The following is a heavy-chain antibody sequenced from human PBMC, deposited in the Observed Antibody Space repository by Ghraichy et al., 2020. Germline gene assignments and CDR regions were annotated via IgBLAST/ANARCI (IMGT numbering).Heavy chain of an antibody. J-gene: IGHJ4*02. V-gene: IGHV3-53*01. CDR3: ARGLNNQLLLGVLDY. D-gene: IGHD2-2*01. Sequence: GGSLRLSCAASGFTVSSNYMSWVRQAPGKGLEWVSVIYSGGSTYYADSVKGRFTISRDNSKNTLYLQMNSLRAEDTAVYYCARGLNNQLLLGVLDYWGQGTLVTVSS. CDR1: GFTVSSNY. CDR2: IYSGGST.